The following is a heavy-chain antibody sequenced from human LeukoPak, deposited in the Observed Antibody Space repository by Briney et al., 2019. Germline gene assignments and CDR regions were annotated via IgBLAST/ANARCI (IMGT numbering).Heavy chain of an antibody. CDR1: GFTFTSSA. J-gene: IGHJ5*02. CDR2: IVVGSGNT. Sequence: ASVKVSCKASGFTFTSSAVQWVRQARGQRLEWIGWIVVGSGNTNYAQKFQERVTITRDMSTSTAYMELSSLRSVDTAVYYCAAVPITMIANNWFDPWGQGTLVTVSS. V-gene: IGHV1-58*01. D-gene: IGHD3-22*01. CDR3: AAVPITMIANNWFDP.